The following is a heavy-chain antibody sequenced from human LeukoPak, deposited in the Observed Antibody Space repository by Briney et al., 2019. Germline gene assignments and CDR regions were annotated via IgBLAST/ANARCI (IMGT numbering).Heavy chain of an antibody. D-gene: IGHD3-10*01. J-gene: IGHJ6*03. CDR2: MNPNSGNT. Sequence: ASVKVSCKASGGTFSSYAISWVRQATGQGLEWMGWMNPNSGNTGYAQKFQGRVTITRNTSISTAYMELSSLRSEDTAVYYCARGSLWFGGSPGNYYYMDVWGKGTTVTVSS. V-gene: IGHV1-8*03. CDR1: GGTFSSYA. CDR3: ARGSLWFGGSPGNYYYMDV.